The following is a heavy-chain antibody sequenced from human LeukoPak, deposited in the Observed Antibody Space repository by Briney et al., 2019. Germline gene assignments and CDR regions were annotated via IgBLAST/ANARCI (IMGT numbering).Heavy chain of an antibody. CDR3: ARRFDSTLSHYYYMDV. CDR1: GGSISSYY. CDR2: IYYSGST. J-gene: IGHJ6*03. D-gene: IGHD3-22*01. Sequence: SETLSLTCIVSGGSISSYYWSWIRQPPGKGLEWIGYIYYSGSTNYNPSPKSRVTISVDTSKNQFSLKLSSVTAADTAIYYCARRFDSTLSHYYYMDVWGKGTTVTVSS. V-gene: IGHV4-59*08.